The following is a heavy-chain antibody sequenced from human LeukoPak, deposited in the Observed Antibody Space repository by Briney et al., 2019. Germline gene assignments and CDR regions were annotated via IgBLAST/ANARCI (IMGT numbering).Heavy chain of an antibody. V-gene: IGHV5-51*01. CDR2: IYPGDSDT. D-gene: IGHD3-22*01. J-gene: IGHJ4*02. CDR1: GYSFTSYW. CDR3: ATRTSFSYYYDSSGYSTRPYYFDY. Sequence: GESLKISXKGSGYSFTSYWIGWVRQMPGKGQEWKGIIYPGDSDTIYSPSFQGQVTISADKSISTAYLQWSSLKASDTAMYYCATRTSFSYYYDSSGYSTRPYYFDYWGQGTLVTVSS.